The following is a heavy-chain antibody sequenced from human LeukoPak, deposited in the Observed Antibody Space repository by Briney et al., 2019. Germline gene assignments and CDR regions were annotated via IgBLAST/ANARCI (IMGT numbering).Heavy chain of an antibody. V-gene: IGHV3-9*01. CDR1: GFTFDDYA. Sequence: PGGSLRLSCAASGFTFDDYAMHWDRQAPGKGLEWVSGISWNSGSISYADSVKGRFTISRDNAKNSLYLQMNSLRAEDTALYYCAKDISTIFGVVTTFDYWGQGTLVTVSS. J-gene: IGHJ4*02. CDR3: AKDISTIFGVVTTFDY. D-gene: IGHD3-3*01. CDR2: ISWNSGSI.